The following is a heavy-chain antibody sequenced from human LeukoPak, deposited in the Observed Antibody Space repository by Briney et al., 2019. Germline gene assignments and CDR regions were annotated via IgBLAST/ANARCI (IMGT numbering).Heavy chain of an antibody. V-gene: IGHV1-2*02. CDR2: INPNSGGT. J-gene: IGHJ4*02. CDR3: ARVFYGSGFSFDY. D-gene: IGHD3-10*01. Sequence: ASVKVSCKASGHTFTGYYMHWVRQAPGQGLEWMGWINPNSGGTNYAQKFQGRVTMTRDTSISTAYMELSRLRSDDTAVYYCARVFYGSGFSFDYWGQGTLVTVSS. CDR1: GHTFTGYY.